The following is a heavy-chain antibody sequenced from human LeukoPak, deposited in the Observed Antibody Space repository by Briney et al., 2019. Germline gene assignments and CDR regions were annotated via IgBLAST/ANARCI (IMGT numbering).Heavy chain of an antibody. D-gene: IGHD5-24*01. Sequence: GGSLRLSCAASGFTFSSYAMHWVRQAPGKGLEWVAVISYDGSNKYYADSVKGRFTISRDNSKNTLYLQMNSLRAEDTAVYYCARRCYFDYWGQGTLVTVSS. CDR2: ISYDGSNK. CDR3: ARRCYFDY. V-gene: IGHV3-30-3*01. J-gene: IGHJ4*02. CDR1: GFTFSSYA.